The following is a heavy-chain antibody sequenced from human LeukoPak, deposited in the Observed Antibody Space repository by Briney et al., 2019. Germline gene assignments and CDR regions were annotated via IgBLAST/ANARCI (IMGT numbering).Heavy chain of an antibody. CDR1: GGSISSSSYY. D-gene: IGHD3-22*01. CDR3: ARTDYYDSSGYYYGFDY. J-gene: IGHJ4*02. CDR2: IYYSGST. Sequence: SETLSLTCTVSGGSISSSSYYWGWIRQPPGKGLEWIGSIYYSGSTNYNPSLKSRVTISVDTSKNQFSLKLSSVTAADTAVYYCARTDYYDSSGYYYGFDYWGQGTLVTVSS. V-gene: IGHV4-39*07.